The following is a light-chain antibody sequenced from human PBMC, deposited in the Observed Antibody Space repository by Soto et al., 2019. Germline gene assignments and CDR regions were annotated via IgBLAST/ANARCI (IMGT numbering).Light chain of an antibody. CDR1: QRITTY. CDR3: QQTYSTPYT. J-gene: IGKJ2*01. Sequence: QMTQSPSSLSASVGDRVTITCRASQRITTYLNWYQQKPGEAPKLLISTSGTLQRGVPSRFTGRGSDTDFSLTITALRPQDFATYFCQQTYSTPYTFGQGTKLEIK. CDR2: TSG. V-gene: IGKV1-39*01.